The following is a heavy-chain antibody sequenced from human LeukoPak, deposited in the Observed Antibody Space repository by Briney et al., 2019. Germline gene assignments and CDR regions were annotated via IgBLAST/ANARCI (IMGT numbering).Heavy chain of an antibody. J-gene: IGHJ3*02. CDR2: IRHVGSNE. CDR1: GFAFSTYG. CDR3: VKDWGVLPDYSADGFDI. D-gene: IGHD4-11*01. V-gene: IGHV3-30*02. Sequence: GGSLRLSCAASGFAFSTYGMHWVRQAPGKGLEWVAFIRHVGSNEYYADSVRGRFAISRDNSQNTLHLQMNILRVEDTAVYYCVKDWGVLPDYSADGFDIWGPGTVVTVSS.